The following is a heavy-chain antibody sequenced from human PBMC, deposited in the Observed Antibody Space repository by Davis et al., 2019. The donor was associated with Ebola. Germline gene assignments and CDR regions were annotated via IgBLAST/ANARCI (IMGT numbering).Heavy chain of an antibody. Sequence: SETLSLTCAVYGGSFSGYYWSLIRQPPGKGLEWIGEINHSGSTNYNPSLKSRVTISVDTSKNQFSLKLSSVTAADTAVYYCARQFPWIQLWRRFDPWGQGTLVTVFS. CDR1: GGSFSGYY. CDR3: ARQFPWIQLWRRFDP. J-gene: IGHJ5*02. CDR2: INHSGST. D-gene: IGHD5-18*01. V-gene: IGHV4-34*01.